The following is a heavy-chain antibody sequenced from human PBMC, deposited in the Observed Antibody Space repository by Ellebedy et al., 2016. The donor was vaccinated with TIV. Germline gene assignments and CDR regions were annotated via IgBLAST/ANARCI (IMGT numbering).Heavy chain of an antibody. D-gene: IGHD5-18*01. CDR1: GYTFSGYY. J-gene: IGHJ3*02. V-gene: IGHV1-2*02. CDR3: ARSRKMGYTHDAFDI. Sequence: ASVKVSCKASGYTFSGYYMHWVRQAPGQGLEWMGWINPNIGGTTYAQKFQVRVTMTRDTSISAAYMELSRLRSDDTAVYYCARSRKMGYTHDAFDIWGQGTMVTVSS. CDR2: INPNIGGT.